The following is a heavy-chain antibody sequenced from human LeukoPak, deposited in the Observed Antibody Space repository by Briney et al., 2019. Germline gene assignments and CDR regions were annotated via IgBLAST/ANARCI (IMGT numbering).Heavy chain of an antibody. CDR1: GFTFSSYA. CDR3: ARGELYGDYGY. D-gene: IGHD4-17*01. CDR2: ISYDGSNK. Sequence: PGGSLRLSCAASGFTFSSYAMHWVRQAPGKGLEWVAVISYDGSNKYYADSVKGRFTISRDNSKNTLYLQMNSLRAEDTAVYYCARGELYGDYGYWGQGTLVTVSS. V-gene: IGHV3-30*14. J-gene: IGHJ4*02.